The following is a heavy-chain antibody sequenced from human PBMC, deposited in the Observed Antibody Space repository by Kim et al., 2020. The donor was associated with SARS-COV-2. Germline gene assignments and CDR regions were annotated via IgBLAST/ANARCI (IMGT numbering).Heavy chain of an antibody. V-gene: IGHV6-1*01. J-gene: IGHJ6*02. D-gene: IGHD2-2*02. Sequence: SQTLSLTCAISGDSVSSNSAAWNWIRQSPSRGLEWLGRTYYRSKWYNDYAVSVKSRITINPDTSQNQFSLQLNSVTPEDTAVYYCARVGDLVVPAAIRSYYCYGMDVWGQGTPVTVSS. CDR3: ARVGDLVVPAAIRSYYCYGMDV. CDR2: TYYRSKWYN. CDR1: GDSVSSNSAA.